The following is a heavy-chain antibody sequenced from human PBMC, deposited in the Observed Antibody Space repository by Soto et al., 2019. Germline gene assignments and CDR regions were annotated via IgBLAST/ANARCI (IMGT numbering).Heavy chain of an antibody. CDR3: ASRLAAAGVTALGAFDI. CDR1: GGSISSYY. Sequence: SETLSLTCTVSGGSISSYYWSWIRQPPGKGLEWIGYIYYSGSTNYNPSLKSRVTISVDTSKNQFSLKLSSVTAADTAVYYCASRLAAAGVTALGAFDIWGQGTTVNVPS. D-gene: IGHD6-13*01. J-gene: IGHJ3*02. CDR2: IYYSGST. V-gene: IGHV4-59*01.